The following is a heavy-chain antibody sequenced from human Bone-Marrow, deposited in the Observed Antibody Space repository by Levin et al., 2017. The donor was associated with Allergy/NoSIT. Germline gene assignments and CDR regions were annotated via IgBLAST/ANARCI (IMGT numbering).Heavy chain of an antibody. Sequence: SETLSLTCSVSGGSISSHHWSWIRQAPGKGLEWIGFVYPTGTTTYNPSLQSRVTISVDRSKSQFSRERTSVTAADTAVYFCARRRAAPGTLFDYWGPGSLVTVSS. V-gene: IGHV4-4*08. D-gene: IGHD6-13*01. CDR2: VYPTGTT. CDR3: ARRRAAPGTLFDY. J-gene: IGHJ4*02. CDR1: GGSISSHH.